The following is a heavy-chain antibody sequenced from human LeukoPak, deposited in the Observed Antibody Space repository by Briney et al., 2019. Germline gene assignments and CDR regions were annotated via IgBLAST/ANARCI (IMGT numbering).Heavy chain of an antibody. CDR1: GFTFSDYS. J-gene: IGHJ3*02. V-gene: IGHV3-21*01. Sequence: PGGSLRLSCAASGFTFSDYSINWVRQAPGKGLEWVSFISSSSDYIYYADSVKGRFTISRDNAKNSLYLQMNSLRADDTAVYYCARDDSSGYENRFDIWGQGTMVTVSS. CDR3: ARDDSSGYENRFDI. CDR2: ISSSSDYI. D-gene: IGHD3-22*01.